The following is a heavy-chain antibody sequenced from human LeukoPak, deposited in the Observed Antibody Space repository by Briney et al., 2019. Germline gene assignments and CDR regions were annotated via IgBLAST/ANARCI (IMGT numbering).Heavy chain of an antibody. CDR1: GFTFSSYG. CDR2: IRYDGSNK. Sequence: GGSLRLSCAASGFTFSSYGMHWVRQAPGKGLEWVAFIRYDGSNKYYADSVKGRFTISRDNSKNTLYLQMNSLRADDTAVYYCVTEGLDYWGQGTLVTVSS. CDR3: VTEGLDY. J-gene: IGHJ4*02. V-gene: IGHV3-30*02.